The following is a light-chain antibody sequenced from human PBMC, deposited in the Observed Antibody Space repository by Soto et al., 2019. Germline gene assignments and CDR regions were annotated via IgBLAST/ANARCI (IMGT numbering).Light chain of an antibody. CDR2: HVT. CDR1: SSDVGGHDY. J-gene: IGLJ1*01. Sequence: QSVLTQSASVSGSPGQSITISCTGTSSDVGGHDYVSWYQQHPGKAPTLMIYHVTTRPSGVSSRFSGSKSGNTAFLIISGLQAEDEADYYCSSYTSSSTFVFGTGTKVTVL. CDR3: SSYTSSSTFV. V-gene: IGLV2-14*01.